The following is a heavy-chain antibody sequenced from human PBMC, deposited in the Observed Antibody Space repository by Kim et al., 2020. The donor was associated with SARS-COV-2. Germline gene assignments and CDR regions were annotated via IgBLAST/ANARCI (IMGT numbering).Heavy chain of an antibody. Sequence: SETLSLTCTVSGGSISSYYWSWIRQPPGKGLQWIGYIYYTVSINYNPSLKSRVTISLDTSKIQLSLKLSSVTAADTAVYYCASLNRGWVLTLDSCGQGTL. J-gene: IGHJ4*02. CDR1: GGSISSYY. CDR3: ASLNRGWVLTLDS. D-gene: IGHD2-8*02. V-gene: IGHV4-59*01. CDR2: IYYTVSI.